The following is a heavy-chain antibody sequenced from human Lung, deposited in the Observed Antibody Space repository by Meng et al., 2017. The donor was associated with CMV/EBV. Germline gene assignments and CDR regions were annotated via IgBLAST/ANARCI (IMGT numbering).Heavy chain of an antibody. V-gene: IGHV4-30-4*08. Sequence: SETLSLXCTVSRGSISGDDYYWSWIRQPPGKGLEWIGYIYYSGTTYYNPSLKSRVTISIDTSKNQFSLNLSSVTAADTAVYYCARGYFRLGISLRGGWFDPWGQGTLVXVSS. CDR2: IYYSGTT. CDR1: RGSISGDDYY. D-gene: IGHD3-9*01. CDR3: ARGYFRLGISLRGGWFDP. J-gene: IGHJ5*02.